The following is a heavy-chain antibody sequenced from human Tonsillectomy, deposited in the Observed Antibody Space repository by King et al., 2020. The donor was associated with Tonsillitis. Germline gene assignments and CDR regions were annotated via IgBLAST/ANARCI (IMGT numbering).Heavy chain of an antibody. CDR1: GGSISISSYS. J-gene: IGHJ5*02. V-gene: IGHV4-39*01. D-gene: IGHD3-9*01. CDR2: FHYSGST. CDR3: ARLPTGYPNWFDP. Sequence: QLQESGPGLVKPSETLSLTCTVSGGSISISSYSWGWIRQPPGKGLEWIATFHYSGSTYYNPPLNSRATISLDTSKNQFSLKLTSLTAADTAGYYCARLPTGYPNWFDPWGQGTLVTVSS.